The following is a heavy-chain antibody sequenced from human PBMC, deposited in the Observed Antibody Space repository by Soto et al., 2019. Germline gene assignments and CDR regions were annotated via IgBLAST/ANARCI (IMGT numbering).Heavy chain of an antibody. Sequence: ASETLSLTCTVSGASISRTIYYWGWIRQPPGKGLEWIGTIYYSGSTYYNPSLKSRVTISVDTSKNQVSLKLSSVTAADTAVYYCARLALYSLDYGSYNWFDPWGQG. J-gene: IGHJ5*02. V-gene: IGHV4-39*01. CDR1: GASISRTIYY. CDR3: ARLALYSLDYGSYNWFDP. D-gene: IGHD3-10*01. CDR2: IYYSGST.